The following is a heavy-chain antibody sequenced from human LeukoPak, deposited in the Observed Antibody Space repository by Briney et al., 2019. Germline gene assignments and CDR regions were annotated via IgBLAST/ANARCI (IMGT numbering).Heavy chain of an antibody. CDR1: GFTFNSYS. D-gene: IGHD2-15*01. V-gene: IGHV3-21*01. CDR3: AKDRSYCSGGSCYSGLDY. CDR2: ISSSSGYI. J-gene: IGHJ4*02. Sequence: GGSLRLSCAASGFTFNSYSMNWVRQTPGKGLEWVSSISSSSGYINYADSVKGRFTVSRDNAKNSLYLQMNSLRAEDTAVYYCAKDRSYCSGGSCYSGLDYWGQGTLVTVSS.